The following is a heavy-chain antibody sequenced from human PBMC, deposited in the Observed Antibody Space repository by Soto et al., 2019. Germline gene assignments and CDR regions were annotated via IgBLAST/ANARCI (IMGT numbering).Heavy chain of an antibody. J-gene: IGHJ6*03. Sequence: GDLRLSCAASGFTFSSYSMNWVRQAPGKGLEWVSYISSSSSTIDYADSVKGRFTISRDNAKNSLYLQMNSLRAEDTAVYYCARSKYDDYYYYMDVWGKGTTVTVSS. D-gene: IGHD4-4*01. CDR2: ISSSSSTI. V-gene: IGHV3-48*01. CDR3: ARSKYDDYYYYMDV. CDR1: GFTFSSYS.